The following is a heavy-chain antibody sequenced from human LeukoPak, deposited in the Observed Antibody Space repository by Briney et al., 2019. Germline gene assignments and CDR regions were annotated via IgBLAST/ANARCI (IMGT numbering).Heavy chain of an antibody. V-gene: IGHV3-30*04. CDR1: GFSFSSYA. CDR2: ISYDGSNK. J-gene: IGHJ3*01. Sequence: SGGSLRLSCAASGFSFSSYAIHWVRQAPGKGLEWVAVISYDGSNKYYTDSVKGRFTISRDNSKNTLYLQMNSLRAEDTAVYYCANYYFGELMWGQGTMVTVSS. CDR3: ANYYFGELM. D-gene: IGHD3-10*01.